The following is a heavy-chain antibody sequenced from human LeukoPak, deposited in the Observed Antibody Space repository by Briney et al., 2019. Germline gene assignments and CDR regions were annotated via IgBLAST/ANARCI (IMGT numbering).Heavy chain of an antibody. J-gene: IGHJ4*02. Sequence: SETLSLTCAVSGGSISSSNWWSWVRQPPGKGLEWIGEIHHSGSTNYNPSLKSRVTISVDKSKNQFSLKLSSVTAADTAVYYCAREGPRDILTGYQLGVFDYWGQGTLVTVSS. CDR1: GGSISSSNW. D-gene: IGHD3-9*01. CDR2: IHHSGST. CDR3: AREGPRDILTGYQLGVFDY. V-gene: IGHV4-4*02.